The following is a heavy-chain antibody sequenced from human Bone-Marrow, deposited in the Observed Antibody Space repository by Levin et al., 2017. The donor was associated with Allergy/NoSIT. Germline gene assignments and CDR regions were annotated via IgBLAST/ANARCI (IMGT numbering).Heavy chain of an antibody. CDR3: ARSGRFYFDSSAWDYLDY. CDR1: GYTFTNYA. V-gene: IGHV1-18*01. CDR2: ISAYNGNP. Sequence: ASVKVSCKASGYTFTNYAISWVRQAPGKGLEWMAWISAYNGNPTYAQSLKGRVTLTTDTSTSTAYMELTSLRSDDTAVYYCARSGRFYFDSSAWDYLDYWGQGTLVTVSS. D-gene: IGHD3-9*01. J-gene: IGHJ4*02.